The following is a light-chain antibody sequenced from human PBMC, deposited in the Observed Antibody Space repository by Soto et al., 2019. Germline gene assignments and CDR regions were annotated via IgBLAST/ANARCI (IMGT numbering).Light chain of an antibody. CDR1: SSDVGSYNL. CDR2: EGT. V-gene: IGLV2-23*01. Sequence: QSVLTQPASVSGSPGQSITFSCTGTSSDVGSYNLVSWYQQHPGKAPKLMIYEGTKRPSGVSNRFSGSKSGNTASLTISGLQAEDEADYYCCSYAGSSFYVFGTGTKVTVL. CDR3: CSYAGSSFYV. J-gene: IGLJ1*01.